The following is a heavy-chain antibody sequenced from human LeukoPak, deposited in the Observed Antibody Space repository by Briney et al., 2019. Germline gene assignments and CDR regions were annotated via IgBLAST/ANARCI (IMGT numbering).Heavy chain of an antibody. D-gene: IGHD5-18*01. CDR3: ARGRLVVDTAMVTASNWFDP. J-gene: IGHJ5*02. CDR1: GYSISSGYY. CDR2: IYHSGST. V-gene: IGHV4-38-2*02. Sequence: SETLSLTCTVSGYSISSGYYWGWIRQTPGRGLEWIGSIYHSGSTYYNPSLKSRVTISVDTSKNQFSLKLSSVTAADTAVYYCARGRLVVDTAMVTASNWFDPWGQGTLVTVSS.